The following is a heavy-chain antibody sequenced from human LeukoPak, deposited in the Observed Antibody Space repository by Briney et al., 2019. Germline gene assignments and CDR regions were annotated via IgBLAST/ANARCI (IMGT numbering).Heavy chain of an antibody. J-gene: IGHJ4*02. Sequence: GGSLRLSCAASGFTFSSYWMHWVRQAPGKGLVWVSRINTDGSSTSYADSVKGRFTISRDNTKNTLYLQMNSLRAEDTAVYYCARVSSSSWWALDYWGQGTLVTVSS. V-gene: IGHV3-74*01. CDR1: GFTFSSYW. CDR2: INTDGSST. D-gene: IGHD6-13*01. CDR3: ARVSSSSWWALDY.